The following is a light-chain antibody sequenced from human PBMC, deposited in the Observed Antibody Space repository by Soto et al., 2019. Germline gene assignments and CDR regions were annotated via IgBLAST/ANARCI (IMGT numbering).Light chain of an antibody. J-gene: IGKJ2*01. CDR1: QSITTY. CDR2: AAF. V-gene: IGKV1-39*01. CDR3: QQSYSTHYT. Sequence: DIQMTQSPSSLSASIGDRVTITCRASQSITTYLNWYQQKPGKAPNLLIHAAFSLQSGVPSRFSGSVSGTDFTLTISCLQPEDFASYYCQQSYSTHYTFGQGTKLDI.